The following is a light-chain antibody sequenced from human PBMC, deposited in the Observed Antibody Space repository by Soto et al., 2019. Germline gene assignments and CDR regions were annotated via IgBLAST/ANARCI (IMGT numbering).Light chain of an antibody. CDR1: RSDVGAYDY. Sequence: QSVVTQPASVSGSPGPSITISCTGTRSDVGAYDYVSWYQQHPDKAPKLMIYEVSNRPSGVSNRSSGSKSVNTATLTISGLQAEDEADYYCSSYTSSSTRVFGTGTKVTVL. CDR2: EVS. CDR3: SSYTSSSTRV. J-gene: IGLJ1*01. V-gene: IGLV2-14*03.